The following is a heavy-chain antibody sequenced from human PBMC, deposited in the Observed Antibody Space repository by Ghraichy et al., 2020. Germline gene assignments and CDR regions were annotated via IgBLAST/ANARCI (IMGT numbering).Heavy chain of an antibody. CDR1: GGSISSSSGYH. CDR3: ARTYYYGSGSYNRFDP. CDR2: IYYSGST. J-gene: IGHJ5*02. V-gene: IGHV4-39*01. Sequence: SETLSLTCSVSGGSISSSSGYHWGWIRQPPVKWLEWIGSIYYSGSTYYIPSLKSRVTISVDTSKNQFSLKLSSVTAADTARYYCARTYYYGSGSYNRFDPWGQGTLVSVSS. D-gene: IGHD3-10*01.